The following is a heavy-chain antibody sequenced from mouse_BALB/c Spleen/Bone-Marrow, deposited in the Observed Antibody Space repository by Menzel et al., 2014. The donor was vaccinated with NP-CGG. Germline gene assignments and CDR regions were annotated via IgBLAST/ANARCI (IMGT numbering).Heavy chain of an antibody. Sequence: LQQSGSELVRPGASVKLSCKASGYTFTNYWIHWVKQRPGQGLEWIGNVYPGRGSINSDEKFKTKATLTVDTSSSTAYMHLNSLTSEESAVYYCARRLRGYYAMDYWGQGTSVTVSS. D-gene: IGHD1-3*01. CDR1: GYTFTNYW. CDR3: ARRLRGYYAMDY. V-gene: IGHV1S22*01. J-gene: IGHJ4*01. CDR2: VYPGRGSI.